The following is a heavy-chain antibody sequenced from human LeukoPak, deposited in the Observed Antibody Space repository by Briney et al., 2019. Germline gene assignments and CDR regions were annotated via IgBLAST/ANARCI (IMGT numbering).Heavy chain of an antibody. CDR2: INPNSGGT. V-gene: IGHV1-2*02. Sequence: GASVKVSCKASGYTFTGYYMHWVRQAPGQGLEWMGWINPNSGGTSYAQKFQGRVTMTRDTSISTAYMELSRLRSDDTAVYYCARADRPMVRASDWFDPWGQGTLVTVSS. J-gene: IGHJ5*02. D-gene: IGHD3-10*01. CDR1: GYTFTGYY. CDR3: ARADRPMVRASDWFDP.